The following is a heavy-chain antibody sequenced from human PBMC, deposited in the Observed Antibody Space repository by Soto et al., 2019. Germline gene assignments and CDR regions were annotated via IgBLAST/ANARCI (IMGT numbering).Heavy chain of an antibody. CDR3: ASGEDYYYGMDV. CDR2: INHSGST. V-gene: IGHV4-34*01. CDR1: GGSFSGYY. Sequence: SETLSLTCAVYGGSFSGYYWSWIRQPPGKGLEWIGEINHSGSTNYNPSLKSRVTISVDTSKNQFSLKLSSVTAADTAVYYCASGEDYYYGMDVWGQGTTVTVSS. J-gene: IGHJ6*02.